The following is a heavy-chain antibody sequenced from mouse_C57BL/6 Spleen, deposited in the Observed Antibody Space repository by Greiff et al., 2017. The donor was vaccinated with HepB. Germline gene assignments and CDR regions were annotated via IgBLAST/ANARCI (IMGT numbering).Heavy chain of an antibody. CDR3: ARFYGSSRGGYFDY. CDR2: IRNKANGYTT. D-gene: IGHD1-1*01. CDR1: GFTFTDYY. V-gene: IGHV7-3*01. J-gene: IGHJ2*01. Sequence: EVQLVESGGGLVQPGGSLSLSCAASGFTFTDYYMSWVRQPPGKALEWLGFIRNKANGYTTEYSASVKGRFTISRDNSQSILYLQMNALRAEDSATYYCARFYGSSRGGYFDYWGQGTTLTVSS.